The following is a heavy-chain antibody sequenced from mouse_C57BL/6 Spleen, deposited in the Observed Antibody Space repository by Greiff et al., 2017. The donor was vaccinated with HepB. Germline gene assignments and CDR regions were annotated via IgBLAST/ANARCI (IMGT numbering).Heavy chain of an antibody. Sequence: EVKLVESGGGLVQPKGSLKLSCAASGFSFNTYAMNWVRQAPGKGLEWVARIRSKSNNYATYYADSVKDRFTISRDDSESMLYLQMNNLKTEDTAMYYCVRGGDYDLYYFDYWGQGTTLTVSS. J-gene: IGHJ2*01. D-gene: IGHD2-4*01. V-gene: IGHV10-1*01. CDR3: VRGGDYDLYYFDY. CDR1: GFSFNTYA. CDR2: IRSKSNNYAT.